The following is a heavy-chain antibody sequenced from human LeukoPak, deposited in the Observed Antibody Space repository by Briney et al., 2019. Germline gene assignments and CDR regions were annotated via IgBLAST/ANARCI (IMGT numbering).Heavy chain of an antibody. J-gene: IGHJ3*02. CDR2: LCDSGGT. CDR3: ASLVVLVPLNIRNDPFDI. V-gene: IGHV4-59*02. D-gene: IGHD2/OR15-2a*01. CDR1: GGSVSRCC. Sequence: SETLSLTCTVSGGSVSRCCWSWIRQPPRKGMGWVGHLCDSGGTKYNTSLKCHLRISVGPSTKHFSLTLTSFTPADTAVYYCASLVVLVPLNIRNDPFDIWGQGTMVTVSS.